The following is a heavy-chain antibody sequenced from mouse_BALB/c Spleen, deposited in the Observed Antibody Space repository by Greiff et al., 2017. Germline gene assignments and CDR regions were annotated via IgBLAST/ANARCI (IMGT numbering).Heavy chain of an antibody. CDR1: GFTFSSYS. V-gene: IGHV5-6-5*01. Sequence: DVMLVESGGGLVKPGGSLKLSCAASGFTFSSYSMSWVRQTPEKRLEWVASISSGGSTYYPDSVKGRFTISRDNARNILYLQMSSLRSEDTAMYYCAREYVNYGFAYWGQGTLVTVSA. CDR2: ISSGGST. D-gene: IGHD2-10*02. CDR3: AREYVNYGFAY. J-gene: IGHJ3*01.